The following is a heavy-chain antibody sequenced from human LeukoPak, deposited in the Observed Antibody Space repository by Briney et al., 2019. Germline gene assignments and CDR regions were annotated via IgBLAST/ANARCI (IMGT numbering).Heavy chain of an antibody. CDR3: ATSRVFDY. J-gene: IGHJ4*02. CDR1: GFTFSDHF. V-gene: IGHV3-11*04. Sequence: PGGSLRLSCVGSGFTFSDHFMSWIRQVPGKEPEWLSYINSKGDNILYRDSVKGRFTISRDNAENSLYLQMNSLKAEDTAVYYFATSRVFDYWGQGALVIVSS. CDR2: INSKGDNI.